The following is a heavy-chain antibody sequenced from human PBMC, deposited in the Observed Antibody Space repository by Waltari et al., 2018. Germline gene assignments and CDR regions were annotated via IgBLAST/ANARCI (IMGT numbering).Heavy chain of an antibody. V-gene: IGHV4-59*01. CDR2: IYSSGST. CDR1: GASIHFYY. J-gene: IGHJ3*02. CDR3: ARVRPHDAVDI. Sequence: QVQLKESGPGLVNPSETLSLTCTVSGASIHFYYWSWTRQTPGKGLEWIGYIYSSGSTNYNPSLKSRVTISVDMPKNQFSLKLSSVTAADTAVYYCARVRPHDAVDIWGQGTMVTVSS.